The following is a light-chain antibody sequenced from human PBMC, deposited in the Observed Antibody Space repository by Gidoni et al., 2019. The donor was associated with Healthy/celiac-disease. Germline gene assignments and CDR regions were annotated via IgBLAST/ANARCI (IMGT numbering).Light chain of an antibody. CDR1: QSVSSN. V-gene: IGKV3-15*01. Sequence: EIVMTQSPATLSVSPGERATLSCRASQSVSSNLAWYQQKPGQAPRLLIYGASTRATGIPARFSGSGSGTEFTLTISSLQPEDFAVYYCQQYNNWPETFXQXTKVEIK. CDR3: QQYNNWPET. J-gene: IGKJ1*01. CDR2: GAS.